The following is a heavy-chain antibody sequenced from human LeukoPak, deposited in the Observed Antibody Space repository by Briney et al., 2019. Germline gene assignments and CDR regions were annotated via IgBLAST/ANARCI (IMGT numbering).Heavy chain of an antibody. J-gene: IGHJ4*02. CDR1: GFTFSSYW. CDR3: ATSRTFDY. Sequence: GESLRLSCAASGFTFSSYWMHWVRHAPGKGLVWVSRIKSDGSSTSYADSVKGRFTISRDNAKNTVYLQMNSLRAEDTAVYYCATSRTFDYWGQGTLVTVS. V-gene: IGHV3-74*01. CDR2: IKSDGSST.